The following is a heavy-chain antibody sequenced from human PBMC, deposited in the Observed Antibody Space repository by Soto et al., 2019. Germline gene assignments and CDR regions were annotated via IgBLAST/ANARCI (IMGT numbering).Heavy chain of an antibody. CDR1: GGSFSGDY. V-gene: IGHV4-34*02. J-gene: IGHJ5*02. CDR2: INHSGIT. Sequence: QVQLQQWGEGLLKPSETLSLTCAVYGGSFSGDYWNWIRQSPGKGLEWIGEINHSGITNYNPSLKSRVTIFVDTSKKQFSLQLTSVTATDTAVYYWARGASTERYCSPSGGAWFDPWGQGTLVTVSS. CDR3: ARGASTERYCSPSGGAWFDP. D-gene: IGHD2-15*01.